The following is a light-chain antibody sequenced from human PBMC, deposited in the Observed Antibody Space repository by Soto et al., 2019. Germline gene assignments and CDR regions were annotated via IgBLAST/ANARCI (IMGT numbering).Light chain of an antibody. CDR1: QSVSYN. CDR2: GAF. Sequence: EIVMTQSPATLSVSPGERATLSCRASQSVSYNLAWYQQKPGQGPRLLIYGAFTRATGIPARFSGSGSGTKFTLTISSLQSEDFSAYYCQQYKNWPPLTFGGGTKVEIK. V-gene: IGKV3-15*01. J-gene: IGKJ4*01. CDR3: QQYKNWPPLT.